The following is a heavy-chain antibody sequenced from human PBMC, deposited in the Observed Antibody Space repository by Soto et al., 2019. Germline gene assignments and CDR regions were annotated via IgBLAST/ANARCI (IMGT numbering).Heavy chain of an antibody. D-gene: IGHD1-7*01. CDR3: ARQVPNLVKGAFHI. Sequence: QITLKESGPTLVKPTQTLTLTCTFSGFSLSTSGVGVGWIRQPPGKALEWLALIYWDDDKRYSPSLKSRLTITKDTSKNQVVLTMTNMDPVDTHTYYCARQVPNLVKGAFHIWGQGTMVTVSS. CDR1: GFSLSTSGVG. CDR2: IYWDDDK. V-gene: IGHV2-5*02. J-gene: IGHJ3*02.